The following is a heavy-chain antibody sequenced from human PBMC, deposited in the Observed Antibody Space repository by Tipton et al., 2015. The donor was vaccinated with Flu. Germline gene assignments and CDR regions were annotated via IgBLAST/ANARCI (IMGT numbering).Heavy chain of an antibody. V-gene: IGHV4-38-2*02. Sequence: SLTCTVSGYSISSGYYWGWIRQPPGKGLEWIGSIYHSGSTYYNPSLKSRVTISVDTSKNQFSLKLSSVTAADTAVYYCARGPEQWLVNPHYFDYWGQGTPVTVSP. CDR2: IYHSGST. CDR3: ARGPEQWLVNPHYFDY. CDR1: GYSISSGYY. J-gene: IGHJ4*02. D-gene: IGHD6-19*01.